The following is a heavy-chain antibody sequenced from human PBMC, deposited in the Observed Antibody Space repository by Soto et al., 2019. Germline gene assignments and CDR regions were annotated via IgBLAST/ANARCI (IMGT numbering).Heavy chain of an antibody. J-gene: IGHJ4*02. CDR2: IYYSGST. Sequence: PSETLSLTCTVSGGSISSGGYYCSWIRQHPGKGLEWIGYIYYSGSTYYNPSLKSRVTISVDTSKNQFSLKLTSVTAPDTAGYYCARDTVHTALAGISSPLDYWGQGNLVAV. CDR3: ARDTVHTALAGISSPLDY. V-gene: IGHV4-31*03. CDR1: GGSISSGGYY. D-gene: IGHD6-19*01.